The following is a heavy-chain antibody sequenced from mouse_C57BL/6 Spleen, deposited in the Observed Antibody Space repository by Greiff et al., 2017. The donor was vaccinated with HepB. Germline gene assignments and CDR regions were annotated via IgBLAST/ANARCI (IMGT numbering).Heavy chain of an antibody. CDR3: ARREVVAIDAMDY. J-gene: IGHJ4*01. V-gene: IGHV1-69*01. CDR2: IDPSDSYT. Sequence: QVQLQQPGAELVMPGASVKLSCKASGYTFTSYWMHWVKQRPGQGLEWIGEIDPSDSYTNYNQKFKGKSTLTVDKSASTAYMQLSSLTSEDSAVYYCARREVVAIDAMDYWGQGTSVTVSS. CDR1: GYTFTSYW. D-gene: IGHD1-1*01.